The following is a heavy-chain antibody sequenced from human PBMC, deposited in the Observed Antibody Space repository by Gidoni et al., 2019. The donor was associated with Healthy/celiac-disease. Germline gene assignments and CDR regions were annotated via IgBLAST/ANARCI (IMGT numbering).Heavy chain of an antibody. D-gene: IGHD3-10*01. CDR2: IYYSGST. Sequence: QVQLPESGPGLVKPSEPLSLTCTLSGGPISSYYWSWIRQPPGKGLTWIGYIYYSGSTNYNPSLKSRVTISVDTSKNQFSLKLSSVTAADTVVYYGARGSNRGWFDPWGQGTLVTVSS. V-gene: IGHV4-59*01. CDR3: ARGSNRGWFDP. J-gene: IGHJ5*02. CDR1: GGPISSYY.